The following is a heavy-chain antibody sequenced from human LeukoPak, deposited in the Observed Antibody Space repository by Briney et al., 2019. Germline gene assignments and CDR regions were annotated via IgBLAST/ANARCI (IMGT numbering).Heavy chain of an antibody. J-gene: IGHJ6*03. CDR2: INHSGST. CDR1: GGSFSGYY. CDR3: ARQGALGSGSYPTPYYYYYYMDV. V-gene: IGHV4-34*01. D-gene: IGHD3-10*01. Sequence: SETLSLTCAVYGGSFSGYYWSWIRQPPGKGLEWIGEINHSGSTNYNPSLKSRVTISVDTSKNQFSLKLSSVTAADTAVYYCARQGALGSGSYPTPYYYYYYMDVWGKGTTVTISS.